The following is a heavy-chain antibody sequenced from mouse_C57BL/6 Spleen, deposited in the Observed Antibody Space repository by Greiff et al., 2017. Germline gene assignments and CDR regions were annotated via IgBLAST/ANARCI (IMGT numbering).Heavy chain of an antibody. CDR1: GYTFTSYW. D-gene: IGHD2-1*01. CDR3: ARLGGNYVGYYAMDY. CDR2: INPSNGGT. V-gene: IGHV1-53*01. J-gene: IGHJ4*01. Sequence: QVQLQQPGTELVKPGASVKLSCKASGYTFTSYWMHWVKQRPGQGLEWIGNINPSNGGTNYNEKFKSKATLTVDKSSSTAYMQLSSLTSEDSAVYYGARLGGNYVGYYAMDYWGQGTSVTVSS.